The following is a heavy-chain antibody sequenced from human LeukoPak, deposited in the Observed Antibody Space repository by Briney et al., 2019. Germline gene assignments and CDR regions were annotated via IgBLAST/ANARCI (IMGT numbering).Heavy chain of an antibody. V-gene: IGHV3-53*01. CDR2: IYGGGST. CDR1: GFTFDDYA. CDR3: ASWPVGWYGEDS. J-gene: IGHJ4*02. Sequence: PGRSLRLSCAASGFTFDDYAMHWVRQAPGKGLEWVSVIYGGGSTYYADSVKGRFTISRDTPKNTLYLQMTSLRVEDTAVYYCASWPVGWYGEDSWGQGTLVTVSS. D-gene: IGHD6-19*01.